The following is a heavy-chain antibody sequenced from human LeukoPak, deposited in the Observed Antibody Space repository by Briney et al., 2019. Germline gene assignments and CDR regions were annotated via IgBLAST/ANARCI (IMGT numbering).Heavy chain of an antibody. D-gene: IGHD6-13*01. J-gene: IGHJ4*02. CDR1: GFTFSSYA. CDR3: AKGTRRQQLAYFDY. CDR2: IIGSGDST. Sequence: AGGPLRLSCAASGFTFSSYAMSWVRQAPGKGLEWVSGIIGSGDSTYYADSVKGRFTISRDNSKNTVYLQMSSLRAEDTAVYYCAKGTRRQQLAYFDYWGQGTLVTVSS. V-gene: IGHV3-23*01.